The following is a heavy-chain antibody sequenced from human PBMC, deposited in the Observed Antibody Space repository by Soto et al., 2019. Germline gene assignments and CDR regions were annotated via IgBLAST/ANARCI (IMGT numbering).Heavy chain of an antibody. CDR3: ARDSLTTADAFDI. CDR2: TSSSSSTI. Sequence: PGGSLRLSCAASGFTFSSYSMNWVRQAPGKGLEWVSYTSSSSSTIYYADSVKGRFTISRDNAKNSLYLQMNSLRAEDTAVYYCARDSLTTADAFDIWGQGTMVTVSS. V-gene: IGHV3-48*01. J-gene: IGHJ3*02. D-gene: IGHD4-17*01. CDR1: GFTFSSYS.